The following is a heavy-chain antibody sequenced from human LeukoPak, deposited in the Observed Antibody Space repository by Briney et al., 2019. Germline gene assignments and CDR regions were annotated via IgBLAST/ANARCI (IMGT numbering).Heavy chain of an antibody. CDR2: ISAYIGNT. CDR1: GYTFTSYG. CDR3: ARVSLKQQLVEIYYYYGMDV. Sequence: ASVKVSCKASGYTFTSYGISWVRQAPGQGLEWMGWISAYIGNTNYAQKLQGRVTMTTDTSTSTAYMELRSLRSDDTAVYYCARVSLKQQLVEIYYYYGMDVWGQGTTVTVSS. V-gene: IGHV1-18*01. J-gene: IGHJ6*02. D-gene: IGHD6-13*01.